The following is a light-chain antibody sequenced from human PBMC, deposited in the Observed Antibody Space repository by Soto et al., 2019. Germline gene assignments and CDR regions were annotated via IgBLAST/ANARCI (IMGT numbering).Light chain of an antibody. CDR1: ISNIGTDT. Sequence: QSVLTQPPSVSGTPGLRVNISCSGAISNIGTDTVNWYQQLPGTAPKLLMFNDDKRPSGVPDRFSGSRSGNSASLAISGLQADDEAVYFCSSWDDSLNGLVFGGGTKLTVL. CDR2: NDD. V-gene: IGLV1-44*01. CDR3: SSWDDSLNGLV. J-gene: IGLJ3*02.